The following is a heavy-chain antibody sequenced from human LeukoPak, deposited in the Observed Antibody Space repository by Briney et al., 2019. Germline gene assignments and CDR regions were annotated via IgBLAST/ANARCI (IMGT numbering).Heavy chain of an antibody. V-gene: IGHV3-7*03. Sequence: GGSLRLSCAASGFTFSSYWMSWVRQAPGKGLEWVANIKQDGSEKYYVDSVKGRFTISRDNSKNTLYLQMNSLRAEDTAVYYCAKQGPRDGYNFNYWGQGTLVTVSS. CDR3: AKQGPRDGYNFNY. CDR1: GFTFSSYW. J-gene: IGHJ4*02. D-gene: IGHD5-24*01. CDR2: IKQDGSEK.